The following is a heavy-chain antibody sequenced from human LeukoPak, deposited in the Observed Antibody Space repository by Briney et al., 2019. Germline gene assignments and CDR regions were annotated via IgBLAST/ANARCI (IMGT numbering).Heavy chain of an antibody. CDR1: GGSFSGYY. CDR3: ARQSGSSWYTYYYYYMDV. V-gene: IGHV4-34*01. J-gene: IGHJ6*03. D-gene: IGHD6-13*01. CDR2: INHSGST. Sequence: SETLSLTCAVYGGSFSGYYWSWIRQPPGKGLEWIGEINHSGSTNYNPSLKSRVTISVDTSKNQFSLKLSSVTAADTAVYYCARQSGSSWYTYYYYYMDVWGKGTTVTVSS.